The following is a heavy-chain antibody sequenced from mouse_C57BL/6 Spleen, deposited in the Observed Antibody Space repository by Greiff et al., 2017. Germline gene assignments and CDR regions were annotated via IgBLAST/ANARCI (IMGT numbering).Heavy chain of an antibody. CDR2: IYPGDGDT. V-gene: IGHV1-80*01. J-gene: IGHJ4*01. D-gene: IGHD2-14*01. CDR1: GYAFSSYW. CDR3: ARLARYGNAMDY. Sequence: QVQLQQSGAELVKPGASVKISCKASGYAFSSYWMNWVKQRPGKGLEWIGQIYPGDGDTNYNGKFKGKATLTADKSSSTAYMQLSSLTSEDSAVYFCARLARYGNAMDYWGQGTSVTVSS.